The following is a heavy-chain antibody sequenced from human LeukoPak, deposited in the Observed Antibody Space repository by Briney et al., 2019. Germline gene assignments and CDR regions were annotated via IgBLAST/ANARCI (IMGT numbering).Heavy chain of an antibody. Sequence: ASVKVSCKASGYTFTSYGISWVRQAPGQGLEWMGWISAYNGNTNYAQKLQGRVTMTTDTSTSTAYMELSSLRSEDTAVYYCARGTGSWTGPGPKWLVAGTGFDYWGQGTLVTVSS. CDR2: ISAYNGNT. D-gene: IGHD6-19*01. CDR1: GYTFTSYG. V-gene: IGHV1-18*01. CDR3: ARGTGSWTGPGPKWLVAGTGFDY. J-gene: IGHJ4*02.